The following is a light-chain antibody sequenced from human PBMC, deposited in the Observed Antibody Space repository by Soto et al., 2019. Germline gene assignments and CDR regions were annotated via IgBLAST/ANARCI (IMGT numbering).Light chain of an antibody. CDR2: GAS. Sequence: EIVLTQSPGTLSLSPGERATLSCRASQGVSSSYLAWYQQKPGQPPRLLIYGASSRATGIPDRFSGSGSGTDFNLTITRLEPGDFAVYYCQHYRTSFGGGTKVEIK. CDR3: QHYRTS. CDR1: QGVSSSY. V-gene: IGKV3-20*01. J-gene: IGKJ4*01.